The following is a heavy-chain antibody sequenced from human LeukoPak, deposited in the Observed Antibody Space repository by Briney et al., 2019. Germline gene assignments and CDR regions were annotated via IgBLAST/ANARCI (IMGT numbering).Heavy chain of an antibody. CDR2: IDSNGNT. J-gene: IGHJ4*02. V-gene: IGHV4-59*11. CDR3: SRLAKCDGNCYSFDL. Sequence: PSETLSLTCTVSVDSITTHPWSWVRQTSGKGLDYIGFIDSNGNTNYNPSLKTRVIISSDTSTNQISLTLNSVAAADTAVYYCSRLAKCDGNCYSFDLWGQGMLATVSS. CDR1: VDSITTHP. D-gene: IGHD2-15*01.